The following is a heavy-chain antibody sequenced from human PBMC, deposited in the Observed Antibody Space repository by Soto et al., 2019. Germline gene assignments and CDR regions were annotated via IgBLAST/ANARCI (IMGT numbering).Heavy chain of an antibody. CDR3: ARDSYCSGGSCSAGPTYYYYGMDV. Sequence: GASVKVSCKASGYTFTGYYMHWVRQAPGQGLEWMGWINPNSGGTNYAQKFQGWVTMTRDTSISTAYMELSRLRSDGTAVYYCARDSYCSGGSCSAGPTYYYYGMDVWGQGTTVTVSS. J-gene: IGHJ6*02. V-gene: IGHV1-2*04. CDR1: GYTFTGYY. CDR2: INPNSGGT. D-gene: IGHD2-15*01.